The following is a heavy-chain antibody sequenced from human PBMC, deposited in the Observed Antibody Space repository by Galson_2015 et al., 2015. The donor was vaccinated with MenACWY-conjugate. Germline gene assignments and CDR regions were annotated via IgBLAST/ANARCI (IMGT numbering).Heavy chain of an antibody. J-gene: IGHJ6*02. D-gene: IGHD3-22*01. CDR1: GGSISSYY. V-gene: IGHV4-59*01. CDR2: IYYSGST. CDR3: ARDRVIYDSSGYSQTYGMDV. Sequence: SETLSLTCTISGGSISSYYWSWIRQPPGKGLEWIGSIYYSGSTYYNPSPKSRVTIPVDTSKNQFSLKLSSVTAADTAVYYCARDRVIYDSSGYSQTYGMDVWGQGTTVTVSS.